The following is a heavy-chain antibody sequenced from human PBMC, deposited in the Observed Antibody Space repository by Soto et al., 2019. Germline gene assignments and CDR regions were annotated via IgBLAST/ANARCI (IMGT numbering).Heavy chain of an antibody. CDR2: MNPNSGNT. J-gene: IGHJ3*02. V-gene: IGHV1-8*01. Sequence: GASVKVSCKASGYTFTSYDINWVRQATGQGLEWMGWMNPNSGNTGYAQKFQGRVTMTRNTSISTAYMELSSLRSEDTAVYYCASLVTSSCWYATVLGLLAIWGQGTMVT. CDR1: GYTFTSYD. CDR3: ASLVTSSCWYATVLGLLAI. D-gene: IGHD6-19*01.